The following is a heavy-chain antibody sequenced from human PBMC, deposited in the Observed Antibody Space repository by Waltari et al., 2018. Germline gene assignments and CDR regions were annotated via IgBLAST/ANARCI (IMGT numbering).Heavy chain of an antibody. Sequence: QVQLQQWGAGLLKPSETLSLTCAVHGGSFSGYYWSWTRQPPGKGLEWIGEINHSGSTNYNPSLKSRVTISVDTSKNQFSLKLSSVTAADTAVYYCARRTRYYYYMDVWGKGTTVTISS. J-gene: IGHJ6*03. V-gene: IGHV4-34*01. CDR2: INHSGST. CDR3: ARRTRYYYYMDV. D-gene: IGHD1-7*01. CDR1: GGSFSGYY.